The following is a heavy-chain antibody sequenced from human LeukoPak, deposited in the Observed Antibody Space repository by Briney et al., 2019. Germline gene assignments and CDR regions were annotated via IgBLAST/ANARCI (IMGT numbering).Heavy chain of an antibody. CDR1: GFTFSSYE. D-gene: IGHD1-26*01. CDR3: ARGGAIIQWELLDY. Sequence: GGSLRLSCAASGFTFSSYEMNWVRQAPGKGLEWVSYISSSGSTIYYADSVKGRFTISRDNAKNSLYLQMNSLRAEGTAVYYCARGGAIIQWELLDYWGQGTLVTVSS. V-gene: IGHV3-48*03. J-gene: IGHJ4*02. CDR2: ISSSGSTI.